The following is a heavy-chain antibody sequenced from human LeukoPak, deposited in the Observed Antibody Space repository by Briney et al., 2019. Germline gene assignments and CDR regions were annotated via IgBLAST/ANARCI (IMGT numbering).Heavy chain of an antibody. J-gene: IGHJ4*02. CDR1: GFTFSSYS. CDR2: IGSSSSYI. D-gene: IGHD5-12*01. V-gene: IGHV3-21*01. CDR3: ARDLSIVATHDY. Sequence: GGSLRLSCAASGFTFSSYSMNWVRQAPGKGLEWVSSIGSSSSYIYYADSVKGRFTISRDNAKNSLYLQMNSLRAEDTAVYYCARDLSIVATHDYWGQGTLVTVSS.